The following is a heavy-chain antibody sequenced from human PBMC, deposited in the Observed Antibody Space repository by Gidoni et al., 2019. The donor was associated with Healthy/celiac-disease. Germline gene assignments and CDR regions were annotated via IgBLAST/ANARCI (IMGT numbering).Heavy chain of an antibody. Sequence: QVQLQESGPGLVKPSETLSLTCTVSGGSISSYYWSWIRQPPGKGLEWIGYIYYSGSTNYNTALKSRVTISVDTSKNQFSLKLSSVTAADTDVYYCARHVNSVEMIVVPDAFDIWGQGTMVTVSS. D-gene: IGHD3-22*01. CDR2: IYYSGST. CDR3: ARHVNSVEMIVVPDAFDI. CDR1: GGSISSYY. J-gene: IGHJ3*02. V-gene: IGHV4-59*08.